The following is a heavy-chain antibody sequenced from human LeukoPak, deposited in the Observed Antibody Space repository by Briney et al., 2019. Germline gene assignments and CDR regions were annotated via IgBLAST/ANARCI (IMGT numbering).Heavy chain of an antibody. D-gene: IGHD1-14*01. CDR3: ARDSFETDIDY. CDR2: IKEDGSET. V-gene: IGHV3-7*01. CDR1: GFTFSTYW. J-gene: IGHJ4*02. Sequence: GGSLRLSCAVSGFTFSTYWMSWVRQVPGKGLEWVANIKEDGSETYYVDSLKGRFTISRDNVKNSLYLQINSLRADDSAVYYCARDSFETDIDYWGQGTLVTVSS.